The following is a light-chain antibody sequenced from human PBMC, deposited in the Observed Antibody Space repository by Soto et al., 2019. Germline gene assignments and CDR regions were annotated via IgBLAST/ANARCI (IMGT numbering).Light chain of an antibody. Sequence: DIQMTQSPSTLSASVGDRVTITCRASQSISSWLAWYQQKPGKAPKLLIYDASSLESGVPSRFSGSGSGTEFTLTISNLQPDDFATYHCQQYNSYPYTFGQGTKLEIK. CDR3: QQYNSYPYT. V-gene: IGKV1-5*01. CDR1: QSISSW. CDR2: DAS. J-gene: IGKJ2*01.